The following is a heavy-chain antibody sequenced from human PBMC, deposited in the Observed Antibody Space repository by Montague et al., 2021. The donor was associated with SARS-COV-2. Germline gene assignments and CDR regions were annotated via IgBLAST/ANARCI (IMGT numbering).Heavy chain of an antibody. J-gene: IGHJ6*02. CDR3: AGEIVVVTQTYHYGMDV. D-gene: IGHD3-22*01. Sequence: SETLSLTCTVPGGSISSSSYYWGWIRQPPGKGLEWIGYIYYSGSTYYSPSLKSRVTISVDTSKNQFSLKLSSVTAADTAVYYCAGEIVVVTQTYHYGMDVWGQGTTVTVSS. CDR2: IYYSGST. CDR1: GGSISSSSYY. V-gene: IGHV4-39*07.